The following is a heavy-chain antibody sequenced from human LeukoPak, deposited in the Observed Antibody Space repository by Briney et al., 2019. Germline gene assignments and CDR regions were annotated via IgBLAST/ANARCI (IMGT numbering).Heavy chain of an antibody. V-gene: IGHV3-23*01. CDR1: GFTFSSHA. Sequence: GGSLRLSCAASGFTFSSHAMSWVRQAPGKGLKWVSAISGSGGSTYYADSVKGRFTISRDNSKNTLYLQMNSLKPEDTAVYYCARVAEAAAFDSWGQGTLVTVSS. CDR3: ARVAEAAAFDS. D-gene: IGHD6-13*01. CDR2: ISGSGGST. J-gene: IGHJ4*02.